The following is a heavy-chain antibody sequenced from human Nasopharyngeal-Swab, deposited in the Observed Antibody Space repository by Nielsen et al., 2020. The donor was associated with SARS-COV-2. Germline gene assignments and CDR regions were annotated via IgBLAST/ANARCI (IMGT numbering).Heavy chain of an antibody. CDR3: ARLTYSYESYYYYYGMDV. J-gene: IGHJ6*02. Sequence: GSLRLSCSVSGCSISSGYYRAWIRQSPEKGLEWVATVYQSGETNYNPSHKSQVTISVDTSKNQFSLQLSSVTAADTAVYYCARLTYSYESYYYYYGMDVWGQGTTVTVSS. V-gene: IGHV4-38-2*01. CDR1: GCSISSGYY. D-gene: IGHD5-18*01. CDR2: VYQSGET.